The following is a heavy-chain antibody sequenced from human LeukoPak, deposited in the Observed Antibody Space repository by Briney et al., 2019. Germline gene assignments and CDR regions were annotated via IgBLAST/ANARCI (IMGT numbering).Heavy chain of an antibody. CDR3: ARGGYDYTASVDF. D-gene: IGHD5-12*01. J-gene: IGHJ4*02. V-gene: IGHV4-59*01. CDR2: IYSSGST. CDR1: GGSLSSLY. Sequence: SETLSLTCTVSGGSLSSLYWNWIRQSPGKGLEWVGYIYSSGSTNYNPSLMSRAANSLDTYKNQFPLKLNYVTAAQTPVYYLARGGYDYTASVDFGGQGTLVTVSS.